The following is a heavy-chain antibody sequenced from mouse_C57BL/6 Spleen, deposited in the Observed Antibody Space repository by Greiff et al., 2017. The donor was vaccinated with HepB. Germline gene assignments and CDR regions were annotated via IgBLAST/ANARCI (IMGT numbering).Heavy chain of an antibody. V-gene: IGHV1-80*01. CDR1: GYAFSSYW. CDR2: IYPGDGDT. D-gene: IGHD2-1*01. J-gene: IGHJ2*01. CDR3: ARLGYGNYVLDY. Sequence: VKLMESGAELVKPGASVKISCKASGYAFSSYWMNWVKQRPGKGLEWIGQIYPGDGDTNYNGKFKGKATLTADKSSSTAYMQLSSLTSEDSAVYFYARLGYGNYVLDYWGQGTTLTVSS.